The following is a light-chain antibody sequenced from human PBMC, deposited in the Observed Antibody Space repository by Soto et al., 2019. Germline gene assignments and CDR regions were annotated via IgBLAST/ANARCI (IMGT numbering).Light chain of an antibody. CDR1: QSVSSSF. V-gene: IGKV3-20*01. CDR3: QHYGTSLWT. CDR2: GAS. Sequence: EIMLTQSPGTLSLSPGERATLSCRASQSVSSSFLAWYQQKPGQAPRLLIYGASSRATGIPDRFSGSGSGSDFTLTISRLEPEDFAMYLWQHYGTSLWTFDQGTKVEIK. J-gene: IGKJ1*01.